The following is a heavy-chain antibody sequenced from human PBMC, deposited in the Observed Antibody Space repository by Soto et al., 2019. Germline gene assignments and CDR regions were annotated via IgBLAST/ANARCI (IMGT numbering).Heavy chain of an antibody. V-gene: IGHV2-5*02. CDR3: AHCPQLVPDFDY. D-gene: IGHD6-6*01. Sequence: QITLKESGPTLVKPTQTLTLTCTFSGFSLSTSGVGVGWIRQPPGKALEWLALIYWDDDKRYSPCLKSRLTITKDTSKNQVVLTMTNMDPVDTATYYCAHCPQLVPDFDYWGQGTLVTVSS. CDR2: IYWDDDK. J-gene: IGHJ4*02. CDR1: GFSLSTSGVG.